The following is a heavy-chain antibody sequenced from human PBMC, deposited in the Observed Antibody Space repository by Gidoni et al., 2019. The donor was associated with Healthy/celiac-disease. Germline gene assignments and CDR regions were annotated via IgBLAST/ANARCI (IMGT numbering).Heavy chain of an antibody. CDR3: AGVDTASGY. D-gene: IGHD5-18*01. CDR1: GYTFTSSA. J-gene: IGHJ4*02. V-gene: IGHV7-4-1*02. Sequence: QVQLVQSGSELKKPGASVQVSCKASGYTFTSSAMNWVRQAPGQELEWMGWLNTNTENPTYAQGFTGRFIFTLDTSVSTAYLQNSSLKSEATAVYYCAGVDTASGYWGQGTLVTVSS. CDR2: LNTNTENP.